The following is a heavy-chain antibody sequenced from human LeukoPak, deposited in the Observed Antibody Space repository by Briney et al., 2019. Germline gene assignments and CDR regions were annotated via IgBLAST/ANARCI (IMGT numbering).Heavy chain of an antibody. Sequence: GASVKVSCKASGGTFSSYAISWVRQAPGQGLEWMGRIIPIFGTANYAQKFQGRVTITTDESTSTAYMELSSLRSEDTAAYYCARCGAKPWLVSPYFDYWGQGTLVTVSS. CDR2: IIPIFGTA. CDR1: GGTFSSYA. D-gene: IGHD6-19*01. J-gene: IGHJ4*02. V-gene: IGHV1-69*05. CDR3: ARCGAKPWLVSPYFDY.